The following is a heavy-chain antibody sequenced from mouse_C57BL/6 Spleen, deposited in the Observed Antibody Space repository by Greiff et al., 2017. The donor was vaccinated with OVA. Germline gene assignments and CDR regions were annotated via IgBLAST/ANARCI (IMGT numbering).Heavy chain of an antibody. CDR1: GFTFSDYY. V-gene: IGHV5-12*01. D-gene: IGHD1-1*01. J-gene: IGHJ4*01. CDR2: ISNGGGST. Sequence: EVKLMESGGGLVQPGGSLKLSCAASGFTFSDYYMSWVRQTPEKRLEWVAYISNGGGSTYYPDTVKGRFTISRDNAKNTLYLQMSRLKSEDTAMYYCARLRSNYDYAMDYWGQGTSVTVSS. CDR3: ARLRSNYDYAMDY.